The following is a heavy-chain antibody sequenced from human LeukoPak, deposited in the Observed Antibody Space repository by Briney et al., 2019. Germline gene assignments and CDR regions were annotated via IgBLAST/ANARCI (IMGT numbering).Heavy chain of an antibody. D-gene: IGHD3-10*01. V-gene: IGHV3-66*01. Sequence: GGSLRLSCAASGFTFNNTYVSWVRQAPGKGLEWVSVIYSGGSTYYADSVKGRFTLSRDNSKNTLYLQMNSLRAEDTAVYYCAFDYLGSGSFDYWGQGTLVTVSS. CDR1: GFTFNNTY. CDR3: AFDYLGSGSFDY. CDR2: IYSGGST. J-gene: IGHJ4*02.